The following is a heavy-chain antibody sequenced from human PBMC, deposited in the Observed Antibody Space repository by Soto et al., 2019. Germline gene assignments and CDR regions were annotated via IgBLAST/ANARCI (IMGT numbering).Heavy chain of an antibody. V-gene: IGHV3-23*01. CDR1: GFTFRNYA. J-gene: IGHJ3*02. D-gene: IGHD2-2*01. CDR3: AKSLYQLLHNAFDI. CDR2: ISGSGGST. Sequence: EVQLLESGGALVQPGGSLRLSCAASGFTFRNYAMSWVRQAPGKGLEWVSAISGSGGSTYYADSVKGRFTISRDNSKNTLYLQMNSLRAEDTAVYYCAKSLYQLLHNAFDIWGQGTMVTVSS.